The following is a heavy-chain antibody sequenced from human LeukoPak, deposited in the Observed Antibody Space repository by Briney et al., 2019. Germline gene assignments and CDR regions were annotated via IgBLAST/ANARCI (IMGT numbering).Heavy chain of an antibody. CDR2: IIPIFGTA. Sequence: GYSVKVSCKASGGTFSCYAISWVRQAPGQGLEWMGRIIPIFGTANYAQKFQSRVTITADKPTSTAYMELSSLRSEDTAVYYCASASRYYYDSSGYYSERGWGQGTLVTVSS. V-gene: IGHV1-69*06. D-gene: IGHD3-22*01. J-gene: IGHJ4*02. CDR1: GGTFSCYA. CDR3: ASASRYYYDSSGYYSERG.